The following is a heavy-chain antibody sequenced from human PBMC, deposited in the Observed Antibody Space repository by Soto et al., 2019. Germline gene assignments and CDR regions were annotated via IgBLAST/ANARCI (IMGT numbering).Heavy chain of an antibody. CDR3: ARGGSGSYRGSFDY. V-gene: IGHV4-31*03. J-gene: IGHJ4*02. Sequence: QVQLQESGPGLVKPSQTLSLTCTVSGGSISSGGYYWSWIRQHPGKGLEWIGYIYYSGSTYYNPSLKSRVTISVDTSKNQFSLKLSSVTAADTAVYYCARGGSGSYRGSFDYWGQGTLVTVSS. CDR2: IYYSGST. CDR1: GGSISSGGYY. D-gene: IGHD3-10*01.